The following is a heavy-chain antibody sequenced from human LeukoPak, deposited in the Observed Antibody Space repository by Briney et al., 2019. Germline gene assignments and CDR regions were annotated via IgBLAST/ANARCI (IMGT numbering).Heavy chain of an antibody. CDR2: IDSGGSRT. CDR1: EFTFSSYW. V-gene: IGHV3-74*03. D-gene: IGHD5-12*01. J-gene: IGHJ4*02. Sequence: GGSLRLSCVAAEFTFSSYWMHWVRQAPGKGLVWVSRIDSGGSRTKYADSVKGRFTISRDNSKNTLYLQMNSLRAEDTAVYYCAKGLGGYDYWGQGTLVTVSS. CDR3: AKGLGGYDY.